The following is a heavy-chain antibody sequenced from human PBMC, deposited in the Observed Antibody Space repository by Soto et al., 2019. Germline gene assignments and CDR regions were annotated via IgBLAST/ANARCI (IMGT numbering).Heavy chain of an antibody. Sequence: QVQLVQSGAEVKKPESSVKVSCKAPGGTFSTYAISWVRQAPGQGLEWMGGIIPMFGTANYAQRFQDRGTITADESTNTVYMELSSLRSEDTAVYFCASGIQRWLRRINNGYSGWGQGTLVTVSS. CDR1: GGTFSTYA. CDR2: IIPMFGTA. CDR3: ASGIQRWLRRINNGYSG. J-gene: IGHJ4*02. D-gene: IGHD5-12*01. V-gene: IGHV1-69*12.